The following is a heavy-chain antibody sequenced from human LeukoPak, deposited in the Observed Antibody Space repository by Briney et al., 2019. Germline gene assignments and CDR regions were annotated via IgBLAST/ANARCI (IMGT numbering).Heavy chain of an antibody. D-gene: IGHD3-10*01. CDR1: GFTFSNYS. CDR3: AREDTMVRGVFDY. CDR2: ISSSSSYI. V-gene: IGHV3-21*01. Sequence: GSLRLSCAASGFTFSNYSMNWVRQAPGKGLEWVSSISSSSSYIYYADSVKGRFTISRDNAKNSLYLQMNSLRAEDTAVYYCAREDTMVRGVFDYWGQGTLVTVSS. J-gene: IGHJ4*02.